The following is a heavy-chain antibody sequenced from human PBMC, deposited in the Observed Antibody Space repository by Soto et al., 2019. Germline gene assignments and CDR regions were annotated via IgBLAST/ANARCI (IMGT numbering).Heavy chain of an antibody. J-gene: IGHJ6*02. CDR2: IYYSGST. Sequence: PSETLSLTCTVSGGSISSGGYYWSWLRQHPGKGLEWIGYIYYSGSTYYNPSLKSRVTISVDTSKNQFSMKLSSVTAADTAVYYCASGGRGYSYEFYYYGMDVWGQGTTVTVSS. V-gene: IGHV4-31*03. D-gene: IGHD5-18*01. CDR3: ASGGRGYSYEFYYYGMDV. CDR1: GGSISSGGYY.